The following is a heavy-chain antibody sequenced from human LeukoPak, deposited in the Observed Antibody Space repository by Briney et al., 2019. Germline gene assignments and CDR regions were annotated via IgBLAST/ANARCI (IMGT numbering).Heavy chain of an antibody. Sequence: GGSLRLSCAASGFSFSSYAMHWVRQAPGKGLEYVSAISSNGGSTYYANPVKGRFTISRDNSKNTLYLQMGSLRAEDMAVYYCARSDGDMDAWGKGNTVTVSS. D-gene: IGHD3-16*01. CDR3: ARSDGDMDA. V-gene: IGHV3-64*01. CDR2: ISSNGGST. J-gene: IGHJ6*03. CDR1: GFSFSSYA.